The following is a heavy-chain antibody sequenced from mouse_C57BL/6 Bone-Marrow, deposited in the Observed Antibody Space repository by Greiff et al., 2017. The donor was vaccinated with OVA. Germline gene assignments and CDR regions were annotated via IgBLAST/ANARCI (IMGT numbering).Heavy chain of an antibody. D-gene: IGHD1-1*01. J-gene: IGHJ1*03. CDR2: IYPGDGDT. V-gene: IGHV1-80*01. CDR3: AREDYGSSFWYFDV. Sequence: QVQLKQSGAELVKPGASVKISCKASGYAFSSYWMNWVKQRPGKGLEWIGQIYPGDGDTNYNGKFKGKATLTADKSSSTAYMQLSSLTSEDSAVYFCAREDYGSSFWYFDVWGTGTTVTVSS. CDR1: GYAFSSYW.